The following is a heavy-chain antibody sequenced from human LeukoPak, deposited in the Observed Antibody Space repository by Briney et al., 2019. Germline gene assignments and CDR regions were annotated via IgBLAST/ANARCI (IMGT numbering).Heavy chain of an antibody. CDR1: GFTISSYE. V-gene: IGHV3-48*03. CDR2: ISSSGITI. CDR3: ATKVAGTTHFSY. J-gene: IGHJ4*02. Sequence: PGGSLRLSCAAFGFTISSYEMNWVRQAPGKGLEWVSYISSSGITIYYADSVKGRFTISRDNAKNSLYLQMNSLRAEDTAVYYCATKVAGTTHFSYWGQGTLVTVSS. D-gene: IGHD6-19*01.